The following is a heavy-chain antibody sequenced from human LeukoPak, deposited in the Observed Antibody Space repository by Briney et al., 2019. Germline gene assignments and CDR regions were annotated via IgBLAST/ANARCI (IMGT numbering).Heavy chain of an antibody. CDR3: TTRMGYYDSSGYTR. J-gene: IGHJ4*02. V-gene: IGHV3-73*01. CDR1: GFTFSGSA. CDR2: IRSKANSYAT. Sequence: GGSLRLSCAASGFTFSGSAMHWVRQASGKGLEWVGRIRSKANSYATAYAASVKGRFTISRDDSKNTAYLQMNSLKTEDTAVYYCTTRMGYYDSSGYTRGGQGTLVTVPS. D-gene: IGHD3-22*01.